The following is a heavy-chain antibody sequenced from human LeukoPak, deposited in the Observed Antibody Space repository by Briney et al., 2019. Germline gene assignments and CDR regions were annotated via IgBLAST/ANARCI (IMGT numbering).Heavy chain of an antibody. Sequence: SETLSLTCTVSGYSISSGYYWGWIRQPPGKGLEWIGYIYYSGSTYYNPSLKSRVTISVDTSKNQFSLKLSSVTAADTAVYYCARGAGWFDPWGQGTLVTVSS. V-gene: IGHV4-38-2*02. D-gene: IGHD6-25*01. CDR2: IYYSGST. CDR3: ARGAGWFDP. J-gene: IGHJ5*02. CDR1: GYSISSGYY.